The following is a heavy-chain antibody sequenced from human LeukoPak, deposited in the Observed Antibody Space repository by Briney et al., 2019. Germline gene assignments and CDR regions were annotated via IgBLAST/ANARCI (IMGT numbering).Heavy chain of an antibody. CDR1: GGSFSGYY. D-gene: IGHD1-26*01. J-gene: IGHJ4*02. Sequence: SETLSLTCAVYGGSFSGYYWSWIRQPPGKGLEWIGEINHSGSTNYNPSLKSRVTISVDTSKNQFSLKLSSVTAADTAVYYCARRPSGSYHFDYWGQGTLVTVSS. V-gene: IGHV4-34*01. CDR2: INHSGST. CDR3: ARRPSGSYHFDY.